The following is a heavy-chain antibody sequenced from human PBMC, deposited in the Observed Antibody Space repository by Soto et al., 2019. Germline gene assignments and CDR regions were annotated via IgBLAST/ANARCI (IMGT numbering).Heavy chain of an antibody. Sequence: QVQLQESGPGLVKPSGTLSLTCAVSAGSISSSNWWSWVRQPPGKGLEWIGEIYHSGSTNYNPSLKSRVTISVDKSKNQFSLKLSSVTVADTAVYYCARRSRVVITTFPYYYYGTDVWGQGTTVTVSS. CDR1: AGSISSSNW. J-gene: IGHJ6*02. D-gene: IGHD3-22*01. V-gene: IGHV4-4*02. CDR2: IYHSGST. CDR3: ARRSRVVITTFPYYYYGTDV.